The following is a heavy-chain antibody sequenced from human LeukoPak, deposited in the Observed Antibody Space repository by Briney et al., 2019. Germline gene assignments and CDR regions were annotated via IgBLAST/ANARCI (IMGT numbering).Heavy chain of an antibody. J-gene: IGHJ5*02. Sequence: SETLSLTCTVSGGSISSYYWSWIRQPPGKGLEWIGYIYYSGSTNYNPSLKSRVTISVDTSKNQFSLKLSSVTAADTAVYYCATSPSSSSYNWFDPWGQGTLVTVSS. CDR3: ATSPSSSSYNWFDP. CDR1: GGSISSYY. V-gene: IGHV4-59*01. CDR2: IYYSGST. D-gene: IGHD6-6*01.